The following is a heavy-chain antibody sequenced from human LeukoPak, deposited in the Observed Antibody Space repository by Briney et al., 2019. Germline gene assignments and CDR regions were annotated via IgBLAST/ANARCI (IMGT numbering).Heavy chain of an antibody. CDR3: ALYEYFDS. Sequence: GTSLRLSCTASGFNFGIYGMHWVRQAPGKGLEWVAFVRFDGSKKYYADSVKGRFTISRDNSKNTLYLQMNSLRPEDTAVYYCALYEYFDSWGQGTLVTVSS. V-gene: IGHV3-30*02. D-gene: IGHD2-2*02. CDR1: GFNFGIYG. CDR2: VRFDGSKK. J-gene: IGHJ4*02.